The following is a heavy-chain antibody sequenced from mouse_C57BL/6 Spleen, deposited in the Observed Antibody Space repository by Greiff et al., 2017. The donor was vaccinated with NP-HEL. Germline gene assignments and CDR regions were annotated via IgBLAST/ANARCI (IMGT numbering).Heavy chain of an antibody. CDR2: INPNNGGT. CDR3: ARRGYGTLFAY. Sequence: EVQLQQSGPELVKPGASVKISCKASGYTFTDYYMNWVKQSHGKSLEWIGDINPNNGGTSYNQKFKGKATLTVDKSSSTAYMELRSLTSEDSAVYYCARRGYGTLFAYWGQGTLVTVSA. J-gene: IGHJ3*01. D-gene: IGHD1-1*01. V-gene: IGHV1-26*01. CDR1: GYTFTDYY.